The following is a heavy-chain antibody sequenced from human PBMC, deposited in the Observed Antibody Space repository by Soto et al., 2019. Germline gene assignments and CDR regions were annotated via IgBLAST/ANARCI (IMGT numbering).Heavy chain of an antibody. CDR1: GGSITSGGYC. CDR2: SYYSGST. CDR3: ARDGDYFGSGSPPLLSK. D-gene: IGHD3-10*01. V-gene: IGHV4-31*03. Sequence: QVQLQESGPGLVKPSQTLSLTCTVSGGSITSGGYCWTWIRQHPVKGLEWMGHSYYSGSTSYNPSLKSRVTISIDTSKNPFSLKLTSVTAADTAVYYCARDGDYFGSGSPPLLSKWGQGTLVTVSS. J-gene: IGHJ4*02.